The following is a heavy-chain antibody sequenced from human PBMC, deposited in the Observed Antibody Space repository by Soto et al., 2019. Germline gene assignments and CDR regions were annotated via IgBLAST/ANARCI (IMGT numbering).Heavy chain of an antibody. D-gene: IGHD3-3*01. V-gene: IGHV1-3*01. J-gene: IGHJ6*02. CDR2: INAGNGNT. CDR1: GYTFTSYA. Sequence: ASVKVSCKASGYTFTSYAMHWVRQAPGQRLEWMGWINAGNGNTKYPQKFQGRVTITRDTSASTAYMELSSLRSEDTAVYYCARDSNVLRFLEWLLRGSSGMDVWGQGTTVTVSS. CDR3: ARDSNVLRFLEWLLRGSSGMDV.